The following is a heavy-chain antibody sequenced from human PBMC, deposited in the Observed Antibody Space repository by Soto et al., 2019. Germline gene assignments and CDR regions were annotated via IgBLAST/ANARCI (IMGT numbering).Heavy chain of an antibody. CDR3: ARRLTKTVSALGY. D-gene: IGHD2-8*01. CDR2: ISENGVNK. J-gene: IGHJ4*02. CDR1: GFSFTSFA. Sequence: SLRLCCSASGFSFTSFAIHWVRQAPGKGLEWVAVISENGVNKYSAESVRGRFVISRDNSKNTVELEMNSLRPEDKAIYFCARRLTKTVSALGYWGQGTLVTVYS. V-gene: IGHV3-30*09.